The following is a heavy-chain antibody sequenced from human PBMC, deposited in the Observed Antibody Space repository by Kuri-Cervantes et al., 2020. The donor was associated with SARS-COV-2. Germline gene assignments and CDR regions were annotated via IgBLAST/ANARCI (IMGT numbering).Heavy chain of an antibody. CDR2: IYSGGST. J-gene: IGHJ4*02. V-gene: IGHV3-66*01. CDR3: ARARRSSGWYGAPFDY. Sequence: GESLKISCAASGFTVSSNYMSWVRQAPGKGLEWVSVIYSGGSTYYADSVKGRFTISRDDSKNTLYLQMNSLRAEDTAVYYCARARRSSGWYGAPFDYLGQGTLVTVSS. CDR1: GFTVSSNY. D-gene: IGHD6-19*01.